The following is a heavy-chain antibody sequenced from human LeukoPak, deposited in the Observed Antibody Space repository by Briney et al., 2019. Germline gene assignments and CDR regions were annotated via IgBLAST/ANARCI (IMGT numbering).Heavy chain of an antibody. CDR3: ARSVEGYFDY. V-gene: IGHV1-69*05. CDR1: GGTFSSYA. J-gene: IGHJ4*02. CDR2: IIPIFGTA. Sequence: ASVKVSCKASGGTFSSYAISWVRQAPGQGLEWMGGIIPIFGTANYAQKFQGRVTMTRDMSTSTVYMELSSLRSEDTAVYYCARSVEGYFDYWGQGTLVTVSS.